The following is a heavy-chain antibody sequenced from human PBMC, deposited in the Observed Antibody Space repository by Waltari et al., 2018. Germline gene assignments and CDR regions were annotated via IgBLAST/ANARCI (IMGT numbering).Heavy chain of an antibody. Sequence: QLVYSVGCFLPPCGCLLVCVADSGLTFSIFAMSWVRQAPGKGLEWVSCISNSGADTYYADSVKGRFTISRDNSKKTLYLQMNSLRVEDTAVHYCAKDHGVAYWGRGTLVTVSA. V-gene: IGHV3-23*04. D-gene: IGHD3-16*01. CDR3: AKDHGVAY. CDR1: GLTFSIFA. CDR2: ISNSGADT. J-gene: IGHJ4*02.